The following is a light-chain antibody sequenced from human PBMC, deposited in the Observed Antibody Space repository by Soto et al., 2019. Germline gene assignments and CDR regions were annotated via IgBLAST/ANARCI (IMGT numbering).Light chain of an antibody. CDR3: QQYGSSPLT. J-gene: IGKJ4*01. V-gene: IGKV3-20*01. CDR2: GAS. CDR1: QSVSSSF. Sequence: EIVLTQSPGTLSLSPGERATLSCRASQSVSSSFLAWYQPKPGQAPRLLIYGASSRATGIPDRFSGSGSGTDFTLTISRLEPEDVAMYYCQQYGSSPLTFGGGTKVEIK.